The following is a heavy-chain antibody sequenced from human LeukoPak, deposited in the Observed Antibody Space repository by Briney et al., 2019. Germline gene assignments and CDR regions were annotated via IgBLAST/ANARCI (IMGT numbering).Heavy chain of an antibody. CDR3: ASTTGYASSWANDY. D-gene: IGHD6-13*01. J-gene: IGHJ4*02. V-gene: IGHV3-21*01. CDR2: ISSSGSYT. CDR1: GFTFSSHS. Sequence: GGSLRLSCAASGFTFSSHSANWVRQAPGKGLEWVSSISSSGSYTYYADSMKGRFTISGDNAKNSLYLQMNSLRVEDTAVYYCASTTGYASSWANDYWGQGTLVTVSS.